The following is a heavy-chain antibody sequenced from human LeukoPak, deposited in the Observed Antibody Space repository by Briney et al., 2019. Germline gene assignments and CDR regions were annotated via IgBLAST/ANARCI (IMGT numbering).Heavy chain of an antibody. CDR3: ARAGYWAATGYATT. D-gene: IGHD6-13*01. Sequence: ASVKVSCKASGYTFTSYGISWVRQAPGQGLEWMGWINPSGGGTTYAQKFQGRVTMTRDTSTSTVYMALSSLTSEDTAVYYCARAGYWAATGYATTWGQGTLVTVSS. V-gene: IGHV1-46*03. CDR2: INPSGGGT. J-gene: IGHJ5*02. CDR1: GYTFTSYG.